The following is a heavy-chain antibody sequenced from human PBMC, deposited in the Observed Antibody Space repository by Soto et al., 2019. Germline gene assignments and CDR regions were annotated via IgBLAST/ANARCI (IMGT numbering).Heavy chain of an antibody. V-gene: IGHV5-51*01. J-gene: IGHJ6*02. CDR2: IYPGDSDT. CDR3: ARQDAVAGTYYYYYGMDV. CDR1: GYSFTSYW. Sequence: GESLKISCKGSGYSFTSYWIGWVRQMPGKGLEWMGIIYPGDSDTRYSPSFQGQVTISADKSISTAYLQWSSLKASDTAMYYCARQDAVAGTYYYYYGMDVWGQGTTVTVS. D-gene: IGHD6-19*01.